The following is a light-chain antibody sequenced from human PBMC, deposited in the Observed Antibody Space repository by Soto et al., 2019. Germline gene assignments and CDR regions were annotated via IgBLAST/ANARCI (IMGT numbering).Light chain of an antibody. CDR1: QGVSSW. CDR3: QQYTTYAT. CDR2: QAS. J-gene: IGKJ1*01. Sequence: IQLTQSPSTLSASVGDRVTITCRASQGVSSWLAWYQQKPGKAPKLLIYQASSLESRVPSRFSGSGSGTEFTLTISSLQPDDSATYYCQQYTTYATFGQGTKVEIK. V-gene: IGKV1-5*03.